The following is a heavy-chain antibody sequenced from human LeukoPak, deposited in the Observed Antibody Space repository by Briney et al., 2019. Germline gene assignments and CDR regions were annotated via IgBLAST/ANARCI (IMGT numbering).Heavy chain of an antibody. CDR3: ARAGYYGSGSYHMDV. D-gene: IGHD3-10*01. Sequence: GGSLRLPCAASGFTFSSYWMSWVRQAPGKGLEWVANIKQDGSEKYYVDSVKGRFTISRDNAKNSLYLQMNSLRAEDTAVYYCARAGYYGSGSYHMDVWGQGTTVTVSS. CDR2: IKQDGSEK. V-gene: IGHV3-7*01. CDR1: GFTFSSYW. J-gene: IGHJ6*02.